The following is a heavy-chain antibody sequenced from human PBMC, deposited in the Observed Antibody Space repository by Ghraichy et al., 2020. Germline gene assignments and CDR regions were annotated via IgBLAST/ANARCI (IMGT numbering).Heavy chain of an antibody. V-gene: IGHV3-66*01. CDR1: GFTVSSNY. J-gene: IGHJ4*02. CDR2: IYSGGSA. Sequence: GGSLRLSCAASGFTVSSNYMSWVRQAPGKGLEWVSVIYSGGSAYYADSVKGRFTISRDNSKNTLYLQMNSLRAEDTAVYYCARDLYYDSSGYHSHWGQGTLVTVSS. CDR3: ARDLYYDSSGYHSH. D-gene: IGHD3-22*01.